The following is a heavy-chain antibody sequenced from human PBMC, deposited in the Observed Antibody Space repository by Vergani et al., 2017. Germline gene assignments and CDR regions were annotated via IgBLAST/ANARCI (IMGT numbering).Heavy chain of an antibody. D-gene: IGHD2-15*01. CDR2: ISYDGSNK. V-gene: IGHV3-30*03. J-gene: IGHJ6*02. CDR3: AQTRVDYYYYFGMDV. CDR1: GFTFSSYG. Sequence: QVQLVESGGGVVQPGRSLRLSCAASGFTFSSYGLHWVRQAPGKGLEWVAVISYDGSNKYYADSVKGRFTISRDNSKNTLYLQMNRLRAEDTAVYYCAQTRVDYYYYFGMDVGGQGTTVTVSS.